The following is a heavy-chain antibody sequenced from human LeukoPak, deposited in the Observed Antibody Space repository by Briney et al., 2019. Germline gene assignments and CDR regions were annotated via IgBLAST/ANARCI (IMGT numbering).Heavy chain of an antibody. V-gene: IGHV4-31*11. CDR1: GGSFSGYY. CDR3: AREVVVPAAIAQYNWFDP. Sequence: SETLSLTCAVYGGSFSGYYWSWIRQHPGKGLEWIGYIYYSGSTYYNPSLKSRVTISVDTSKNQFSLKLSSVTAADTAVYYCAREVVVPAAIAQYNWFDPWGQGTLVTVSS. D-gene: IGHD2-2*02. CDR2: IYYSGST. J-gene: IGHJ5*02.